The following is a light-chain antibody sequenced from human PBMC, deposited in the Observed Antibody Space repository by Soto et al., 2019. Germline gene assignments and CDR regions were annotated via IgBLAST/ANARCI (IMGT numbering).Light chain of an antibody. V-gene: IGLV1-40*01. CDR1: SSNIGAGYD. J-gene: IGLJ2*01. CDR2: GNN. Sequence: QSVLTQPPSVSGAPGQRDTISCTGSSSNIGAGYDVHWYQHLPGTAPKLLIYGNNNRPSGVPDRFSGSKSGTSASLAITGLQAEDEADYYCQSYDSSLSGYVVFGGGTQLTVL. CDR3: QSYDSSLSGYVV.